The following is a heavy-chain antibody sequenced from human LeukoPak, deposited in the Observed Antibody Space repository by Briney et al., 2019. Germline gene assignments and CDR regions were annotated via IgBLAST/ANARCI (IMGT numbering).Heavy chain of an antibody. V-gene: IGHV4-59*11. J-gene: IGHJ5*02. CDR1: GGSISNLY. Sequence: SETLSLTCTVSGGSISNLYWSWIRQPPGKGLEWIGYTYYSGSTYNNPSLKSRVTISVDTSKNHFSLRLRSVTAADTAMYYCARQASVAAGGFDPWGQGTLVTVSS. D-gene: IGHD6-19*01. CDR2: TYYSGST. CDR3: ARQASVAAGGFDP.